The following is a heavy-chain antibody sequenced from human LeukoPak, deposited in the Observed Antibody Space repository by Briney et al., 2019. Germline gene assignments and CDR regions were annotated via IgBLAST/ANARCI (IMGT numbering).Heavy chain of an antibody. Sequence: SGTLSLTCTVSGGSMTHYFWNWIRQAPGKGLEWIGYTHTSGSPDYSRSLKSRVTISLDTSKNHFSLMLSSVTAADTAVYFCARATQRYCSGTTCFPYWFDTWGQGTLATVSS. CDR2: THTSGSP. CDR1: GGSMTHYF. V-gene: IGHV4-4*09. D-gene: IGHD2-2*01. J-gene: IGHJ5*02. CDR3: ARATQRYCSGTTCFPYWFDT.